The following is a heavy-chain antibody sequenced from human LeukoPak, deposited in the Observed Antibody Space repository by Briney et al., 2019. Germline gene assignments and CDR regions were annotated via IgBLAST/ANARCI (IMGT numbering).Heavy chain of an antibody. CDR2: IHTSGST. CDR1: GGAINSGSYH. J-gene: IGHJ4*02. Sequence: PSETLSLTCTVSGGAINSGSYHWSWLRQPAGTGLEWIGRIHTSGSTNYNPSLNSRVTISLDTSKNRFSLNLSSVTAADTAVYYCARGGSYSDFDSWGQGTLVTVSS. D-gene: IGHD1-26*01. V-gene: IGHV4-61*02. CDR3: ARGGSYSDFDS.